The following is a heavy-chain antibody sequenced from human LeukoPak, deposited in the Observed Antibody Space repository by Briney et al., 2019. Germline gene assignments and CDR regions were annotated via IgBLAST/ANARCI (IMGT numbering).Heavy chain of an antibody. J-gene: IGHJ4*02. CDR1: GGSISNYY. CDR2: LYVGRNT. CDR3: AREHKDYDGDGYYYDN. D-gene: IGHD3-22*01. Sequence: SETLSLTCTVSGGSISNYYWAWIRQPAGKGLEWIGRLYVGRNTDHNPSLKSRVTMSVDSSKNQFSLRLRSVTAADTAVYYCAREHKDYDGDGYYYDNWGQGTLVTVSS. V-gene: IGHV4-4*07.